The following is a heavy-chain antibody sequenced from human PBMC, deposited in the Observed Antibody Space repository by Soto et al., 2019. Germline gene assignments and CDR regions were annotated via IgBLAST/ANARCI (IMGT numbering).Heavy chain of an antibody. Sequence: ASVKVSCKASGGTFSSYAISWVRQAPGQGLEWMGGIIPIFGTANYAQKFQGRVTITADESTSTAYMELSSLRSEDTAVYYCARDLPGGPATYYYDSRPWGQGTLVTVSS. CDR2: IIPIFGTA. V-gene: IGHV1-69*13. D-gene: IGHD3-22*01. CDR1: GGTFSSYA. CDR3: ARDLPGGPATYYYDSRP. J-gene: IGHJ5*02.